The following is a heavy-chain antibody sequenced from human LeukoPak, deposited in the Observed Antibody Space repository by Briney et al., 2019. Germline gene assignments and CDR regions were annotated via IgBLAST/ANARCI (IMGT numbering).Heavy chain of an antibody. CDR1: GYTFTGYY. D-gene: IGHD3-16*01. CDR2: ISVYNGNT. CDR3: ARKSIMSSYYFDY. J-gene: IGHJ4*02. Sequence: GASVKVSCKASGYTFTGYYMHWVRQAPGQGLEWMGWISVYNGNTNYAQKLQGRVTMTTDTSTSTAYMELRSLRSDDTAVYYCARKSIMSSYYFDYWGQGTLVTVSS. V-gene: IGHV1-18*04.